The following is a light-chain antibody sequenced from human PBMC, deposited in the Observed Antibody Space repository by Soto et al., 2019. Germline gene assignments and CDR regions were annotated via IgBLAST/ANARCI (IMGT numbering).Light chain of an antibody. Sequence: QSVLTQSPSASASLGASVKLTCTLSSGHSNYAIAWHQQQSEKGPRYLMKLNSDGSHRKGDGIPDRFSGSSSGAERYLTISSLQSEDEADYCCQTWGSGIVVFGGGTKLTVL. CDR1: SGHSNYA. J-gene: IGLJ2*01. CDR2: LNSDGSH. V-gene: IGLV4-69*01. CDR3: QTWGSGIVV.